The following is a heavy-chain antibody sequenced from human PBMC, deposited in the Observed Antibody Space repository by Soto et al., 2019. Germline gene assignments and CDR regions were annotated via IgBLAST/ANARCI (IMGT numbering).Heavy chain of an antibody. CDR3: AKEHGESISTITSFFDS. CDR1: GITFSHHA. D-gene: IGHD5-12*01. J-gene: IGHJ4*02. V-gene: IGHV3-23*01. Sequence: PGGSLRLSYAASGITFSHHALSWCRQAPGKGLEWVSGISGSGTTTYYADSVKGRFTISRDNSKNTLSLQMNSLRADDTAVYSCAKEHGESISTITSFFDSWGQGT. CDR2: ISGSGTTT.